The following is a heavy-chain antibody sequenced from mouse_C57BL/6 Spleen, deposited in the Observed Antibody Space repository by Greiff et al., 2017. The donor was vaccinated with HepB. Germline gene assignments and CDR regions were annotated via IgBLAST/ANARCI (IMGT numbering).Heavy chain of an antibody. V-gene: IGHV1-54*01. J-gene: IGHJ2*01. D-gene: IGHD1-1*01. CDR2: INPGSGGT. CDR1: GYAFTNYL. CDR3: ARSPVVEGDY. Sequence: QVQLQQSGAELVRPGTSVKVSCKASGYAFTNYLIEWVKQRPGQGLEWIGVINPGSGGTNHNEKFKGKATLTADKSSSTAYMQLSSLTSEDSAVYFCARSPVVEGDYWGQGTTLTVSS.